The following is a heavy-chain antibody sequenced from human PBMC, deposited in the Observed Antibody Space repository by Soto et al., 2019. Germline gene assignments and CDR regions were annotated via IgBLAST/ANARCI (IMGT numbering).Heavy chain of an antibody. V-gene: IGHV3-30*04. CDR1: GFTFSSYA. J-gene: IGHJ6*02. CDR2: ISYDGRNK. Sequence: QVQLVESGGGVVQPWRSLRLSCAASGFTFSSYAMHWVRQAPGKGLEWVADISYDGRNKYYADSVNGRFTISRDNSKETLYLQMSSLRAEDTSVYYCAGGYSISWFRRQHLRFYGMDVWGQGTTVTVSS. CDR3: AGGYSISWFRRQHLRFYGMDV. D-gene: IGHD6-13*01.